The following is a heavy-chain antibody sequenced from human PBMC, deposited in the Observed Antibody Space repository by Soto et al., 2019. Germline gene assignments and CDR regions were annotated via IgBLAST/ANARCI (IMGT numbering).Heavy chain of an antibody. J-gene: IGHJ6*02. CDR3: SRDYYDILTGYPNNYYYYGMDV. Sequence: PGGSLRLSCAASGFTFSSYGMHWVRQAPGKGLEWVAVIWYDGSNKYYAEYVKGRFTISRDNSKKTLYLQINSMKTEDTAMYYSSRDYYDILTGYPNNYYYYGMDVWGQGTTVTVSS. CDR1: GFTFSSYG. D-gene: IGHD3-9*01. CDR2: IWYDGSNK. V-gene: IGHV3-33*01.